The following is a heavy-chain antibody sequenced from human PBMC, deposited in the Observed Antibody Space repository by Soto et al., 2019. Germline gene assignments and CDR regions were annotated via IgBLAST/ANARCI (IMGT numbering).Heavy chain of an antibody. CDR1: GFTFSSYS. CDR2: ISSSSSTI. D-gene: IGHD4-17*01. J-gene: IGHJ6*03. CDR3: ARTIGGDYGDHYYYYYMDV. Sequence: GGSLRLSCAASGFTFSSYSMNWVRQAPGKGLEWVSYISSSSSTIYYADSVKGRFTISRDNAKNSLYLQMNSLRAEDTAVYYCARTIGGDYGDHYYYYYMDVWGKGTTVTVSS. V-gene: IGHV3-48*01.